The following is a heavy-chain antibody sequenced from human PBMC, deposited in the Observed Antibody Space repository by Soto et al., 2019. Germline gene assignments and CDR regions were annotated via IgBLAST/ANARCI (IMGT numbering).Heavy chain of an antibody. V-gene: IGHV3-30*18. D-gene: IGHD3-10*01. CDR2: ISYDGSNK. CDR3: AKDQAMVRGVIIRYYYYGMEV. CDR1: GFTFSSYG. Sequence: GGSLRLSCAASGFTFSSYGMHWVRQAPGKGLEWVAVISYDGSNKYYADSVKGRFTISRDNSKNTLYLQMNSLRAEDTAVYYCAKDQAMVRGVIIRYYYYGMEVWGQGTTVTVSS. J-gene: IGHJ6*02.